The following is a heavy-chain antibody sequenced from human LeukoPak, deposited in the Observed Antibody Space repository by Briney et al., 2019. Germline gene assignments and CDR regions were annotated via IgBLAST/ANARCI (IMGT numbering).Heavy chain of an antibody. J-gene: IGHJ6*03. V-gene: IGHV1-69*13. D-gene: IGHD2-2*01. CDR1: RGTFSSYA. Sequence: SVKVSCKASRGTFSSYAISWVRQAPGQGLEWMGGIIPIFGTANYAQKFQGRVTITADESTSTAYMELSSLRSEDTAVYYCARGVVVVVPAADAGSYYYYMDVWGKGTTVTVSS. CDR2: IIPIFGTA. CDR3: ARGVVVVVPAADAGSYYYYMDV.